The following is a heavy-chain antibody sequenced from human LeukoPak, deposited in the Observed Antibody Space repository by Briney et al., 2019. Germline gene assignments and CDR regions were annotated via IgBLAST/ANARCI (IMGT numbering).Heavy chain of an antibody. Sequence: SETLSLTCAVYGGSFSGYYWSWIRQPPGKGLEWIGEINHSGSTNYNPSLKSRVTISVDTSKNQFSLKLSSVTAADTAVYYCARDTRSFKLELRPGYYGMDVWGQGTTVTVSS. D-gene: IGHD1-7*01. CDR1: GGSFSGYY. CDR3: ARDTRSFKLELRPGYYGMDV. J-gene: IGHJ6*02. CDR2: INHSGST. V-gene: IGHV4-34*01.